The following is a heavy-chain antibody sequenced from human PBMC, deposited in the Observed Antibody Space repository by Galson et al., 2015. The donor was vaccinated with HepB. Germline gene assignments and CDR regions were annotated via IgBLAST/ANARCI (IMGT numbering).Heavy chain of an antibody. D-gene: IGHD1-26*01. CDR3: AAAYQELPPGY. CDR2: INPNSGGT. V-gene: IGHV1-2*02. Sequence: SVKVSCKAFGYTFTNYYMNWVRQAPGQGLEWMGWINPNSGGTNYAQKFQGRVTMTGDTSISTAYMELSSLSSDDTAVYHCAAAYQELPPGYWGQGTLLTVSS. CDR1: GYTFTNYY. J-gene: IGHJ4*02.